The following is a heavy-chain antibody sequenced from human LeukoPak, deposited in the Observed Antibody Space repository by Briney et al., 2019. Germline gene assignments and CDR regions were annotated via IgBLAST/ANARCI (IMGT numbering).Heavy chain of an antibody. CDR3: ARDGILATITFAFDY. D-gene: IGHD5-12*01. J-gene: IGHJ4*02. V-gene: IGHV1-18*01. Sequence: ASVTVSCKASGYTFTSYGISWVRQAPGQGVEGMGWISAYNGNTNCAQKLQSRVTMTTDTSTSTAYKELRSLRSDDTAVYYCARDGILATITFAFDYWGQGTLVTVSS. CDR1: GYTFTSYG. CDR2: ISAYNGNT.